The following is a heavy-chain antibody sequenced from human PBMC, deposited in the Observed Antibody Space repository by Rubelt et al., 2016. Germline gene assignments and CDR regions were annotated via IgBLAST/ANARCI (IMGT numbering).Heavy chain of an antibody. J-gene: IGHJ6*03. Sequence: QLQLQESGPGLVKPSETLSLTCTVSGGSISSSSYYWGWIRQPPGQGLEWIGEINHSGSTNYNPSLRSRVTISVDTSKNQFSLKLGSVTAADTAVYYCARGLVIAAACMDVWGKGTTVTVSS. CDR2: INHSGST. CDR1: GGSISSSSYY. V-gene: IGHV4-39*07. CDR3: ARGLVIAAACMDV. D-gene: IGHD6-13*01.